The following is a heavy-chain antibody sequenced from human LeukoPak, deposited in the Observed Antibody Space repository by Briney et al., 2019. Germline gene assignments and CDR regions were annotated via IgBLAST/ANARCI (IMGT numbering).Heavy chain of an antibody. CDR2: IVVGSGNT. J-gene: IGHJ6*03. CDR3: ARDRDYDILTARYMDV. Sequence: ASVKVSCKASGFTFTSSAMQWVRQARGQRLEWIGWIVVGSGNTNYAQKFQERVTITRDMSTSTAYMELSSLRSEDTAVYYCARDRDYDILTARYMDVWGKGTTVTISS. D-gene: IGHD3-9*01. CDR1: GFTFTSSA. V-gene: IGHV1-58*02.